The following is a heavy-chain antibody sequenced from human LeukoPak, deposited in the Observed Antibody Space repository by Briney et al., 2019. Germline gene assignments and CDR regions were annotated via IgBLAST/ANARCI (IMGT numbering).Heavy chain of an antibody. CDR3: AKSRGQLVPDYFQH. V-gene: IGHV4-38-2*01. Sequence: PSETLSLTCAVSGYSISSGYYWGWIRQPPGKGVEWIGSIYHSGSTYYNPSLKSRVTISVDTSKNQFSLKLSSVPAADTAVYYCAKSRGQLVPDYFQHWGQGTLVTVSS. CDR2: IYHSGST. J-gene: IGHJ1*01. CDR1: GYSISSGYY. D-gene: IGHD6-13*01.